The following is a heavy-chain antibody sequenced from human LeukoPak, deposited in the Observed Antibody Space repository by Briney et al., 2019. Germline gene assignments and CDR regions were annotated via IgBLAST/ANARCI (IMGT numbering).Heavy chain of an antibody. D-gene: IGHD2-2*01. CDR2: IYYSGST. CDR3: ARDFGSRGVPAAMGSYYYYYMDV. Sequence: SETLSLTCTVSGGSISSSSYYWGWIRQPPGKGLEWIGSIYYSGSTYYNPSLKSRVTISVDTSKNQFSLKLSSVTAADTAVYYCARDFGSRGVPAAMGSYYYYYMDVWGKGTTVTVSS. CDR1: GGSISSSSYY. V-gene: IGHV4-39*07. J-gene: IGHJ6*03.